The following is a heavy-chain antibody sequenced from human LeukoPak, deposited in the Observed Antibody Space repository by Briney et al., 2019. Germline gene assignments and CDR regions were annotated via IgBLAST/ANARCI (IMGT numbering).Heavy chain of an antibody. V-gene: IGHV4-39*01. CDR3: ARLRDARWLLEY. CDR1: GDSVSSTSYY. D-gene: IGHD4-23*01. J-gene: IGHJ4*02. Sequence: SETLSLTCSVSGDSVSSTSYYCGWIRQSPGKGLVCIASNLYSVTSYYNPSFMSRITISVDTSNNQLSLRLTSVTAADTAVYYCARLRDARWLLEYWGQGTLVTVSS. CDR2: NLYSVTS.